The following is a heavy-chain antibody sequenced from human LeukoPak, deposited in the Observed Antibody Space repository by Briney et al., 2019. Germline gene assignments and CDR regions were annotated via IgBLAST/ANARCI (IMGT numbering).Heavy chain of an antibody. CDR2: ISGSGDYS. D-gene: IGHD4-17*01. V-gene: IGHV3-23*01. CDR3: AKDFSAGGNYGYGRFDP. CDR1: GFTFSNYV. Sequence: GGSLRLSWAASGFTFSNYVMNWVRQAPGKGLEWVSAISGSGDYSNSADSVKGRFIISRDNSENTLYLQMNSLRAEDTGVYYCAKDFSAGGNYGYGRFDPWGQGTLVTVSS. J-gene: IGHJ5*02.